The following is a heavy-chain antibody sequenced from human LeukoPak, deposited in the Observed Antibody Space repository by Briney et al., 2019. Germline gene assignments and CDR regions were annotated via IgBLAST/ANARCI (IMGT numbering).Heavy chain of an antibody. V-gene: IGHV3-7*01. Sequence: PGGSLRLSCAASGLTFSNYAMSWVRQAPGKGLEWVANIKQHGSEKYYVDSVKGRFIISRDNAKNSLYLQMNSLRAEDTAVYYCAELGITMIGGVWGKGTTVTISS. CDR2: IKQHGSEK. CDR1: GLTFSNYA. D-gene: IGHD3-10*02. J-gene: IGHJ6*04. CDR3: AELGITMIGGV.